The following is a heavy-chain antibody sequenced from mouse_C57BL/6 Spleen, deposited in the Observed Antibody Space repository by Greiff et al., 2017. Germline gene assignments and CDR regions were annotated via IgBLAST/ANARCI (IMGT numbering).Heavy chain of an antibody. J-gene: IGHJ4*01. CDR2: IYPGDGDT. Sequence: VQLQQSGPELVKPGASVKISCKASGYAFSSSWMNWVKQRPGKGLEWIGRIYPGDGDTNYDVKFKGKATLTADKTSNTAYLQLSSLTSEDTAIYYCAERDYGVDYAMDYWGQGTSVTVSS. CDR1: GYAFSSSW. D-gene: IGHD2-4*01. V-gene: IGHV1-82*01. CDR3: AERDYGVDYAMDY.